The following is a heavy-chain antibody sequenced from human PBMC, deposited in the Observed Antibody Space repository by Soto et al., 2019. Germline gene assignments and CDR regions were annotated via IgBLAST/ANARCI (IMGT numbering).Heavy chain of an antibody. Sequence: VESLKISCNGSGYRFTRFWIAWVRQMPWEGPELMGVIYPSDSDTRYSPSFQGQVTISVDKSISTAYLQWSSVKASDTAMYYCARPGGTYSWGTWFDPWGQGTLVTVSS. CDR1: GYRFTRFW. J-gene: IGHJ5*02. CDR3: ARPGGTYSWGTWFDP. D-gene: IGHD1-26*01. CDR2: IYPSDSDT. V-gene: IGHV5-51*01.